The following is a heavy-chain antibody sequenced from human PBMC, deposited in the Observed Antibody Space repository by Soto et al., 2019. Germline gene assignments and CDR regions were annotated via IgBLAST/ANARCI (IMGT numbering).Heavy chain of an antibody. J-gene: IGHJ4*02. CDR1: GFPFNTYA. CDR3: AKVSRAGSTTNDY. D-gene: IGHD1-26*01. Sequence: EVQLLESGGSLVQPGGSLRLSCAASGFPFNTYAMSWVRQAPGEGLEWVSGISAIGGTTYYADSVKGRFTISRDNSKNTLYLQMNSLRAEDTAVYYCAKVSRAGSTTNDYWGQGTLVTVSS. CDR2: ISAIGGTT. V-gene: IGHV3-23*01.